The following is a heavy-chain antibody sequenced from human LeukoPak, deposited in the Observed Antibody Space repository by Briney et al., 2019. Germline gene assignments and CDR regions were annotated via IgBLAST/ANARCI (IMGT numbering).Heavy chain of an antibody. CDR2: LSESGETT. Sequence: GGSLRLSCAASGFTFSSHAMNRVRQAPGKGLEWVSSLSESGETTDYADSVEGRFTISRDNSKNTLYLQMNSLRAEDTAVYYCAKQWLVGNWGQGTLVTVSS. V-gene: IGHV3-23*01. D-gene: IGHD6-19*01. J-gene: IGHJ4*02. CDR3: AKQWLVGN. CDR1: GFTFSSHA.